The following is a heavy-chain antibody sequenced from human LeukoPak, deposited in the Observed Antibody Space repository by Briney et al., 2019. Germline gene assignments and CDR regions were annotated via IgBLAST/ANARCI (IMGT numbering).Heavy chain of an antibody. V-gene: IGHV1-2*02. CDR2: ILPDGRDT. CDR1: GYTFAAHH. D-gene: IGHD3-10*01. CDR3: SGRYGPGPV. J-gene: IGHJ4*02. Sequence: ASVKVSCKASGYTFAAHHIHWVRQAPGQGLEWMGWILPDGRDTKYSQKFQDRLTLTTDTSTNTAYMELSRLIPDDTAVYYCSGRYGPGPVWGQGTLISASP.